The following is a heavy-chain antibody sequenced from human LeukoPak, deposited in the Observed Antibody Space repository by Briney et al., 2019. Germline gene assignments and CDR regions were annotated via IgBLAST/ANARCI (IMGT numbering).Heavy chain of an antibody. CDR3: ARVWTSVVTYFDY. V-gene: IGHV4-34*01. D-gene: IGHD4-23*01. Sequence: SGTLSLTCAVYGGSFSGYYWSWIRQPPGKGLEWIGEINHSGSTNYNPSLKSRVTISVDTSKNQFSLKLSSVTAADTAVYYCARVWTSVVTYFDYWGQGTLVTVSS. CDR2: INHSGST. J-gene: IGHJ4*02. CDR1: GGSFSGYY.